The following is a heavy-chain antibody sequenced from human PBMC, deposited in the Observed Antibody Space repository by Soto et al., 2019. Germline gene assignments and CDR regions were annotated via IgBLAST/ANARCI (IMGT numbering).Heavy chain of an antibody. V-gene: IGHV3-43D*03. CDR1: GFTFDDYA. Sequence: GGSLRLSCAASGFTFDDYAMHWVRQAPGKGLEWVSLISWDGGSTYYADSVKGRFTISRDNSKNSLYLQMNSLRAEDTALYYCAKAKGVVGASYYFDYWGQGTLVTVSS. D-gene: IGHD1-26*01. CDR3: AKAKGVVGASYYFDY. J-gene: IGHJ4*02. CDR2: ISWDGGST.